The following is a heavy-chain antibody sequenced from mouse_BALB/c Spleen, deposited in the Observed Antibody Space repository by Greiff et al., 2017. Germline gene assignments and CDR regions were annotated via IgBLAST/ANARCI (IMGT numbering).Heavy chain of an antibody. CDR2: IDPSDSET. V-gene: IGHV1-74*04. Sequence: VQLQESGPQLVRPGASVKISCKASGYSFTSYWMHWVKQRPGQGLEWIGMIDPSDSETRLNQKFKDKATLTVDKSSSTAYMQLSSPTSEDSAVYYCARGLDYYGREGDFDYWGQGTTLTVSS. D-gene: IGHD1-1*01. CDR3: ARGLDYYGREGDFDY. CDR1: GYSFTSYW. J-gene: IGHJ2*01.